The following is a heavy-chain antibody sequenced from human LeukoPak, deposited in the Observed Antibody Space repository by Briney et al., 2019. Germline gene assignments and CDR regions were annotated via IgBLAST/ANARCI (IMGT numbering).Heavy chain of an antibody. CDR1: GWSFNDYY. V-gene: IGHV4-34*01. D-gene: IGHD2-2*01. Sequence: SETLSLTCAVYGWSFNDYYWNWIRQPPGKGLEWIGEVNARGDTNYHPSLKSRVTISVDTSKNQFSLTLTSMLAADTAVYYCARGQVPAARGYNWFDPWGQGTLVTDSS. CDR3: ARGQVPAARGYNWFDP. CDR2: VNARGDT. J-gene: IGHJ5*02.